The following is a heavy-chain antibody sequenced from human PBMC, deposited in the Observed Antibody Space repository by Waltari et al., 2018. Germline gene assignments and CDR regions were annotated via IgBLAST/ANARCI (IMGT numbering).Heavy chain of an antibody. Sequence: QVQLQESGPGLVKPSETLSLTCAVSGYSISSGYYWGWIRQPPGKGLEWIGSIYHSWSTYYNPSLKSRVTISVDTSKNQFSLKLSSVTAADTAVYYCAISGASNDAFDIWGQGTMVTVSS. CDR2: IYHSWST. CDR3: AISGASNDAFDI. D-gene: IGHD3-10*01. J-gene: IGHJ3*02. CDR1: GYSISSGYY. V-gene: IGHV4-38-2*01.